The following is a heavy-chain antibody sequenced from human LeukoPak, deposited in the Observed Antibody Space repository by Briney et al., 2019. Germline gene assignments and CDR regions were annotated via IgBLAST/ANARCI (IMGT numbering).Heavy chain of an antibody. J-gene: IGHJ4*02. V-gene: IGHV1-18*01. CDR1: GYTFTSYG. D-gene: IGHD3-22*01. CDR3: ARDYDSSGAIDY. CDR2: LSTNSGNT. Sequence: ASVKVSCKASGYTFTSYGISWVRQAPGQGLEWMGWLSTNSGNTNYAQKLQGRVTMTTDTSTTTAYMELRSLRSDDTAVYYCARDYDSSGAIDYWGQGTPVTVSS.